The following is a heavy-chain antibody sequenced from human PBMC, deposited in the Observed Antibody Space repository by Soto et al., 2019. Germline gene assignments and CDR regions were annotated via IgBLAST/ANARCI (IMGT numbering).Heavy chain of an antibody. CDR1: GGSISRYY. J-gene: IGHJ4*02. Sequence: QVQLQESGPGLVKPSETLSLTCTVSGGSISRYYWTWIRQPPGERLEWLGYIYYNGNTNYISSLKSRVTISIDTSKNQFSLKLNSVTAADTAVYFCARLAYTSGFTFDYWGRGTLVTVSS. D-gene: IGHD5-18*01. V-gene: IGHV4-59*01. CDR3: ARLAYTSGFTFDY. CDR2: IYYNGNT.